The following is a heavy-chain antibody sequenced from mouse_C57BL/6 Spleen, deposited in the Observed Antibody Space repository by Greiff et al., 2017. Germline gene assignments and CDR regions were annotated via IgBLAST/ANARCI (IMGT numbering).Heavy chain of an antibody. CDR1: GYSITSGYY. V-gene: IGHV3-6*01. CDR3: ARDLPLAVVAY. Sequence: EVKLQESGPGLVKPSQSLSLTCSVTGYSITSGYYWTWIRQFPGNQLEWMGYISYDGSNNYNPSLKNRISITRDTSKNQFFLKLNSVTTEDTATYYCARDLPLAVVAYWGQGTLVTVSA. D-gene: IGHD1-1*01. J-gene: IGHJ3*01. CDR2: ISYDGSN.